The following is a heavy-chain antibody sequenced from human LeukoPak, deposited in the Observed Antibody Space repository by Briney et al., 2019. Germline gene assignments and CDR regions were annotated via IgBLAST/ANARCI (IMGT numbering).Heavy chain of an antibody. D-gene: IGHD4-17*01. J-gene: IGHJ4*02. V-gene: IGHV1-69*13. Sequence: SVKASCKASGGTFSSYAISWVGQAPGQGLEWMGGIIPIFGTANYAQKFQGRVTITADESTSTAYMELSSLRSEDTAVYYCATEGDYGDFDYWGQGTLVTVSS. CDR1: GGTFSSYA. CDR3: ATEGDYGDFDY. CDR2: IIPIFGTA.